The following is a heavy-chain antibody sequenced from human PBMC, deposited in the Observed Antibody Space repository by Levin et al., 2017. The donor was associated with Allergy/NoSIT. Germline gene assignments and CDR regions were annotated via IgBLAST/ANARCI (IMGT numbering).Heavy chain of an antibody. Sequence: PSGGSLRLSCAASGFTFSTYAMSWVRQAPGKGLEWVSGISGGGGSTRYADSVKGRFTISRDNSKNTVHLQMNSLRAEDTALYYCAKSLYGGLDYWGQGTLVTVSS. J-gene: IGHJ4*02. V-gene: IGHV3-23*01. CDR2: ISGGGGST. CDR1: GFTFSTYA. D-gene: IGHD4-17*01. CDR3: AKSLYGGLDY.